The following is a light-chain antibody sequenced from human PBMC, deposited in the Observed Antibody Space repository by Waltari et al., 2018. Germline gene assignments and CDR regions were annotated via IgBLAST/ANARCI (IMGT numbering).Light chain of an antibody. Sequence: VLTQSQGTLSLSPGERATLSCRASQSVSKYLAWYQQRPGQAPRLLIYAASTRATGIPDRFSGSGYGTDFSLTISRLEPEDCAVYYCQNHERLPATFGQGTKVEIK. CDR2: AAS. V-gene: IGKV3-20*01. CDR3: QNHERLPAT. CDR1: QSVSKY. J-gene: IGKJ1*01.